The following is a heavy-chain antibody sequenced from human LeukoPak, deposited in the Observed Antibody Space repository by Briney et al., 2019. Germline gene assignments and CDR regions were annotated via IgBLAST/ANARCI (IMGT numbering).Heavy chain of an antibody. D-gene: IGHD2-15*01. Sequence: GRSLRLSCAVSGFSFSSYGMYWVRQAPGKGLEWVAVISHDGSDKYYADSVKGRFTISRDNSKNTLYLQMNSLRAEDTAVYYCAKDSGSGGWNWFDSWGQGTLVTVSS. V-gene: IGHV3-30*18. CDR2: ISHDGSDK. CDR3: AKDSGSGGWNWFDS. CDR1: GFSFSSYG. J-gene: IGHJ5*01.